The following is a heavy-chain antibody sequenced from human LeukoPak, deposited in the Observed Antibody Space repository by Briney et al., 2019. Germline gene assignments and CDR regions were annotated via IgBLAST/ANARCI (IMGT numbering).Heavy chain of an antibody. Sequence: NPVGSLRLSCAASGFTLSSYSMNWVRQAPGKGLEWVSSISSSSAYIHYADSVKGRFTISRDNAKNSLYLQMNSLRAEDTAVYYCARDEVGATTDPFDIWGLGTMVTVSS. CDR2: ISSSSAYI. CDR1: GFTLSSYS. J-gene: IGHJ3*02. D-gene: IGHD1-26*01. V-gene: IGHV3-21*01. CDR3: ARDEVGATTDPFDI.